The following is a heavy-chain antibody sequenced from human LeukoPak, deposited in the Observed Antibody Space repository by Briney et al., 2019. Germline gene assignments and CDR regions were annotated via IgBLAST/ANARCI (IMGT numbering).Heavy chain of an antibody. Sequence: GGSLRLSCAASGFTFSSYWMTWVRQAPGKGLEWLANVKEDGSEKYYVDSVKGRFTISRDNAKNSLYLQMNSLRAEDTAVYYCARGRGMGYWGQGTLVTVSS. CDR2: VKEDGSEK. CDR3: ARGRGMGY. D-gene: IGHD3-16*01. V-gene: IGHV3-7*01. J-gene: IGHJ4*02. CDR1: GFTFSSYW.